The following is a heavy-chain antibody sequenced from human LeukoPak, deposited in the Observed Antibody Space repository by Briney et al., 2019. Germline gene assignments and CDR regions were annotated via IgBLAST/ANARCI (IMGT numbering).Heavy chain of an antibody. V-gene: IGHV3-21*01. J-gene: IGHJ4*02. Sequence: GGSLRLSCAASGFTFSSYSMNWVRQAPGKGLEWVSYISSSSSYIYYADSVKGRFTISRDNAKNSLYLQMNSLRAEDTAVYYCAREENTSGYPTDYWGQGTLVTVSS. CDR2: ISSSSSYI. CDR3: AREENTSGYPTDY. CDR1: GFTFSSYS. D-gene: IGHD3-22*01.